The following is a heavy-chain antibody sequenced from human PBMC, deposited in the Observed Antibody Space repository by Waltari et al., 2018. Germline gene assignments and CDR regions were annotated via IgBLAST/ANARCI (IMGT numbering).Heavy chain of an antibody. CDR2: IYHSGRT. CDR3: ARPRSGYSMDHFDS. D-gene: IGHD6-13*01. Sequence: QVQLQESGPGLVKPSETLSVTCSVSGGPINPPDWSWIRQPPGKGLEWIGNIYHSGRTYFNPSLQSRVTISVDMSKNQFSLQLSSVTAADTAVYFCARPRSGYSMDHFDSWGQGVLVTVSS. J-gene: IGHJ4*02. V-gene: IGHV4-59*11. CDR1: GGPINPPD.